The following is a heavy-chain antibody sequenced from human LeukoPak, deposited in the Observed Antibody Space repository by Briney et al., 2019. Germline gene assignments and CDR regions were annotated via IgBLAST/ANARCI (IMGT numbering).Heavy chain of an antibody. V-gene: IGHV3-23*01. CDR3: AKDRARYSSSWQSLTFDY. D-gene: IGHD6-13*01. CDR2: ISGSGGST. CDR1: GFTFSSYA. Sequence: GGSLRLSCAASGFTFSSYAMSWVRQAPGKGLEWVSAISGSGGSTYYADSVKGRFTNSRDNSKNTLYLQMNSLRAEDTAVYYCAKDRARYSSSWQSLTFDYWGQGTLVTVSS. J-gene: IGHJ4*02.